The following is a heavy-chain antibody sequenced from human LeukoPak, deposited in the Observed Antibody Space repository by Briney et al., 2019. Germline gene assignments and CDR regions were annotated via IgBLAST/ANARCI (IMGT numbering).Heavy chain of an antibody. D-gene: IGHD1-26*01. CDR2: IYSGGST. CDR3: ARQVGVDDAFDI. J-gene: IGHJ3*02. CDR1: GFTVSSNY. V-gene: IGHV3-66*04. Sequence: GGSLRRCCAASGFTVSSNYMSWVRQAPGKGLEWVSVIYSGGSTYYADSVKGRFTISRDNSKNTLYLQMNSLRAEDTAVYYCARQVGVDDAFDIWGQGTMVTISS.